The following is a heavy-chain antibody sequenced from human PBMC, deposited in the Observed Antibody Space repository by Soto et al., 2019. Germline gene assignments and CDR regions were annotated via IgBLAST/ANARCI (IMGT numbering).Heavy chain of an antibody. J-gene: IGHJ4*02. CDR2: ISYDGNRK. D-gene: IGHD2-15*01. CDR3: ARKGYGGRWSLDY. Sequence: QVQLVESGGGVVQPGRSLRLSCAASGFTFSSYGMHWARQAPGEGLEWVAVISYDGNRKYYADSVKGRFTISRDFSKNTVDLHMNSLRVEATAVYCCARKGYGGRWSLDYWGQGILVTVSS. V-gene: IGHV3-30*03. CDR1: GFTFSSYG.